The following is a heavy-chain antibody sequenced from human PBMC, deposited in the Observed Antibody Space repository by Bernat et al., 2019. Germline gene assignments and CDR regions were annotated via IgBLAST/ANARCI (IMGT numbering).Heavy chain of an antibody. CDR3: AGGSPGDYVWGRPTYYFDY. CDR2: IYYSGST. Sequence: QVQLQESGPGLVKPSQTLSLTCTVSGGSISSGGYYWSWIRQHPGKGLEWIGYIYYSGSTYYNPSLKSRVTISVDTSKNQFSLKLSSVTAADTAVYYCAGGSPGDYVWGRPTYYFDYWGQGTLVTVSS. J-gene: IGHJ4*02. D-gene: IGHD3-16*01. V-gene: IGHV4-31*03. CDR1: GGSISSGGYY.